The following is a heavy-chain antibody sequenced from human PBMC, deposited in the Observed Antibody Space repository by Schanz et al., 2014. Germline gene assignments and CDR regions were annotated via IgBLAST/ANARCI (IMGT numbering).Heavy chain of an antibody. CDR2: ISTSGTYM. CDR1: GFTFSAYA. J-gene: IGHJ4*02. CDR3: AKSLESCPGGRCSRGYFDY. V-gene: IGHV3-21*04. Sequence: EVQLLESGGGLVQPGGSLRLSCAASGFTFSAYAMTWVRQAPGRGLEWVSSISTSGTYMYIADSLKGRLTISRDDAKKSMYLQMSSLRAEDAAVYYCAKSLESCPGGRCSRGYFDYWGQGTLVTVSS. D-gene: IGHD2-8*02.